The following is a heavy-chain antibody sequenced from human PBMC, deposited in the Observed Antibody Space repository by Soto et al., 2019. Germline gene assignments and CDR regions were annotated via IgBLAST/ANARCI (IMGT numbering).Heavy chain of an antibody. J-gene: IGHJ6*02. CDR2: IYSGGST. CDR1: GFTVSNIY. CDR3: ARDRWFGERYYYYYYGMDV. D-gene: IGHD3-10*01. Sequence: GGSLRLSCAVSGFTVSNIYMSWVRQAPGKGLEWVSVIYSGGSTYYADSVKGRFTISRDNSKNTLYLQMNSLRAEDTAVYYCARDRWFGERYYYYYYGMDVWGQGTTVTVSS. V-gene: IGHV3-66*01.